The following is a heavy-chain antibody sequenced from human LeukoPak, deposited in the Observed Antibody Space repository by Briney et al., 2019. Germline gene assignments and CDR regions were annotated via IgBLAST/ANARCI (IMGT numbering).Heavy chain of an antibody. Sequence: SETLSLTCTVSGGSISSYYWSWIRQPPGKGLEWIGYIYSSGSTNSNPSLKSRVTISVDTSKNQFSLNLSSVTAADTAVYYCARGGEAGLADWGQGTLVTVFS. J-gene: IGHJ4*02. D-gene: IGHD1-14*01. CDR1: GGSISSYY. CDR3: ARGGEAGLAD. V-gene: IGHV4-59*01. CDR2: IYSSGST.